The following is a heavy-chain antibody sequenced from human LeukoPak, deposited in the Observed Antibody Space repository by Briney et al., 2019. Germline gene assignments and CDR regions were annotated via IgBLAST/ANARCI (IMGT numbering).Heavy chain of an antibody. CDR1: GFTFSSYA. J-gene: IGHJ4*02. CDR3: ARHGGLTRFDY. D-gene: IGHD4-23*01. CDR2: ISYDGSNR. V-gene: IGHV3-30*04. Sequence: GGSLRLSCTASGFTFSSYAMHWVRQAPGKGLEWVAVISYDGSNRYYADSVKGRFTISRDNSKNTLYLQMNNLRAEDTAVYYCARHGGLTRFDYWGQGTLVTVSS.